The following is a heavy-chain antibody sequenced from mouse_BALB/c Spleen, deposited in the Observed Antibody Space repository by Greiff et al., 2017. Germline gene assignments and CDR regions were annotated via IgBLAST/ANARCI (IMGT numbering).Heavy chain of an antibody. D-gene: IGHD2-14*01. CDR3: ARRYRYDGYYYAMDY. V-gene: IGHV1S137*01. Sequence: QVQLQQSGAELVRPGVSVKISCKGSGYTFTDYAMHWVKQSHAKSLEWIGVISTYYGDASYNQKFKGKATMTVDKSSSTAYMELARLTSEDSAVYYCARRYRYDGYYYAMDYWGQGTSVTVSS. CDR1: GYTFTDYA. J-gene: IGHJ4*01. CDR2: ISTYYGDA.